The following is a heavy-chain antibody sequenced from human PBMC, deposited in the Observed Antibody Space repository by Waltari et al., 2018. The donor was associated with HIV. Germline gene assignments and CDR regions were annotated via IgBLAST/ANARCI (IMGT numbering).Heavy chain of an antibody. V-gene: IGHV3-11*01. CDR1: GFTFSDYH. D-gene: IGHD5-12*01. CDR2: INTCGRNS. Sequence: QVQLVESGGGLVKPGGSLRLSCAASGFTFSDYHMSWIRQPPENGLEWVSYINTCGRNSHYSDSVKGRVTISRDNAKNALYLQMDNRRGEDTAVYYCARPRYSGYDYPTYFDSWGQGNLVTVSS. CDR3: ARPRYSGYDYPTYFDS. J-gene: IGHJ4*02.